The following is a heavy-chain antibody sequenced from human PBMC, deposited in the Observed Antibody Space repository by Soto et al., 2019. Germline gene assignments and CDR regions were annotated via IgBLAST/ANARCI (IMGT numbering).Heavy chain of an antibody. J-gene: IGHJ1*01. CDR3: ARAIPAAGRQYLQR. CDR2: IYYSGST. D-gene: IGHD6-13*01. Sequence: SETLSLTCTVSGGSLSSYYWTWIRQPPGKGLEWIGYIYYSGSTSYNPSLESRVTMSVDTSKKQFSLRLNSVTAADTAVYYCARAIPAAGRQYLQRWGQGTLVTVSS. CDR1: GGSLSSYY. V-gene: IGHV4-59*01.